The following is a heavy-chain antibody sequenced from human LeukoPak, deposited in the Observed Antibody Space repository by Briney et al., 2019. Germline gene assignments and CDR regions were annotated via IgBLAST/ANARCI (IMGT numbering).Heavy chain of an antibody. CDR1: GATFCSYA. D-gene: IGHD3-22*01. Sequence: ASEKLSGNASGATFCSYAIGWDRQSPGQALEKMGGIIPIFGTANYAQKFQGRVTITADESTSTAYMELSSLRPEDTAVYYCARDYYDSSGHDYWGQGTLVTVSS. CDR3: ARDYYDSSGHDY. J-gene: IGHJ4*02. V-gene: IGHV1-69*13. CDR2: IIPIFGTA.